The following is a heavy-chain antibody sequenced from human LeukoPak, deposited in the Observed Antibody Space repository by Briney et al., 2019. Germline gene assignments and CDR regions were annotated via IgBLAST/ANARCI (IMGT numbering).Heavy chain of an antibody. CDR3: ARSGSRGDASDI. J-gene: IGHJ3*02. CDR2: IKQDASER. CDR1: GFTFSSHW. D-gene: IGHD5-12*01. V-gene: IGHV3-7*03. Sequence: PGGSLRLSCAASGFTFSSHWMTWVRQAPGKGLEWVANIKQDASERYYVDSVKGRFTISRDNAKNSLYLQMNSLRAEDTAVYYCARSGSRGDASDIWGQGTKVTVSS.